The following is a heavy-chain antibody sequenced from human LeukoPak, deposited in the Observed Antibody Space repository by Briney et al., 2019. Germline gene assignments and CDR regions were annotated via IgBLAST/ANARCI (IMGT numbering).Heavy chain of an antibody. CDR3: ARDSDGFDY. V-gene: IGHV3-7*01. J-gene: IGHJ4*02. CDR2: MKPNGNEK. CDR1: GFTFSNTW. Sequence: GGSLRLSCAASGFTFSNTWMSWVRQAPGKGLEWVTNMKPNGNEKYYVDSVKGRFTISRDNAKNSLYLQMNSLRVEDPAVYYCARDSDGFDYWGQGALVTVSS. D-gene: IGHD2-21*01.